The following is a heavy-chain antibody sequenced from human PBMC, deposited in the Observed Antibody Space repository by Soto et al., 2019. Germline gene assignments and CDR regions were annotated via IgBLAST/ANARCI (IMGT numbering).Heavy chain of an antibody. J-gene: IGHJ6*02. CDR3: ARGSGSYSDYYYYGMDV. Sequence: GESLKISCKGSGYSFTSYWIGWVRQMPGKGLEWMGIIYPGDSDTRYSPSFQGQVTISADKSISTAYLQWSSLKASDTAMYYCARGSGSYSDYYYYGMDVWGQGTTVTVYS. CDR2: IYPGDSDT. CDR1: GYSFTSYW. V-gene: IGHV5-51*01. D-gene: IGHD1-26*01.